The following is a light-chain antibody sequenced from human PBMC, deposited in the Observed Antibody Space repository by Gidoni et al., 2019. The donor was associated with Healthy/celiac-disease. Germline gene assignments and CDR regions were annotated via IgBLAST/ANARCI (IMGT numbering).Light chain of an antibody. V-gene: IGKV1-39*01. Sequence: DIQMTQSPSSLSASVGDRVTITCRASQIISSYLNWYQQKPGKAPKLLIYAASSLQSGVPSRFSGSGSGTDFTLTISSLQPEDFATYYCPQSYSTPRTFGQXTKVEIK. CDR3: PQSYSTPRT. J-gene: IGKJ1*01. CDR2: AAS. CDR1: QIISSY.